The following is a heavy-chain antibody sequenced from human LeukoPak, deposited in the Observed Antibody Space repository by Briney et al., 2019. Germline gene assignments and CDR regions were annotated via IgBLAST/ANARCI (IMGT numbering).Heavy chain of an antibody. Sequence: GGSLRLSCAAPGFTFSSYGMHWVRQAPGKGLEWVAVISYDGSNKYYADSVKGGFTISRDNSKNTLYLQMNSLRAEDTAVYYCAKDGRYYGSGSYFDYWGQGTLVTVSS. D-gene: IGHD3-10*01. CDR1: GFTFSSYG. CDR3: AKDGRYYGSGSYFDY. V-gene: IGHV3-30*18. CDR2: ISYDGSNK. J-gene: IGHJ4*02.